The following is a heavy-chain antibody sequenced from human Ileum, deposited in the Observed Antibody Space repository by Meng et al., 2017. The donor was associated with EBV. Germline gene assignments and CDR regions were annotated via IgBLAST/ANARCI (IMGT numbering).Heavy chain of an antibody. CDR3: ARGSDYVWGI. V-gene: IGHV4-4*02. CDR1: GDSMSSNNW. CDR2: IHHSGTT. D-gene: IGHD3-16*01. Sequence: QVQQRDSGPVLVKPSGTLSLTFSVSGDSMSSNNWWSWVRQSPGKGLEWIAEIHHSGTTTYNPSLKSRVTISVDKSGNHFSLKLTSVTAADTAVYYCARGSDYVWGIWGQGTLVTVSS. J-gene: IGHJ4*02.